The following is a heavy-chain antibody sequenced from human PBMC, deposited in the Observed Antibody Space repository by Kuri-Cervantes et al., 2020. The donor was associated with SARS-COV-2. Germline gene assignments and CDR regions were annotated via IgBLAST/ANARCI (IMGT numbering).Heavy chain of an antibody. CDR2: ISGSGGST. CDR3: AKDLFEALSGSDLGGGYYYGMDA. V-gene: IGHV3-23*01. J-gene: IGHJ6*02. D-gene: IGHD1-26*01. Sequence: GESLKISCAASGFTVSSNYMSWVRQAPGKGLEWVSAISGSGGSTYYADSVKGRFTISRDNSKNTLYLQMNSLRAEDTAVYYCAKDLFEALSGSDLGGGYYYGMDAWGQGTTVTVSS. CDR1: GFTVSSNY.